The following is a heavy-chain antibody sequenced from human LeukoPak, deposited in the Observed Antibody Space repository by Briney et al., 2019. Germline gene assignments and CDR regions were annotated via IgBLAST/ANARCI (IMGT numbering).Heavy chain of an antibody. V-gene: IGHV4-39*01. J-gene: IGHJ5*02. Sequence: PSETLSLTCIVSGGSISSSRDYWAWIRQPPGKGLEWIANIYYSGSTYYSPSLKSRVIISVDTSKNQFSLKLSSMTAADTAVYYCANLISPRWFDPWGQGTLVTVSS. CDR3: ANLISPRWFDP. CDR2: IYYSGST. CDR1: GGSISSSRDY.